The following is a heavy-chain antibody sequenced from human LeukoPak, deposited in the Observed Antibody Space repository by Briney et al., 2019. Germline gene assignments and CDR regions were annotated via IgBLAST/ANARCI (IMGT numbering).Heavy chain of an antibody. J-gene: IGHJ4*02. CDR3: ARDGDSSGWYGGYYFDY. CDR1: GFTVSSNY. CDR2: IYSGGST. V-gene: IGHV3-53*01. D-gene: IGHD6-19*01. Sequence: GGSLRLSCAASGFTVSSNYMSWVRQAPGKGLEWVSVIYSGGSTYYADSVKGRFTISRDNSKNTLYLQMNSLRAEDTAVYYCARDGDSSGWYGGYYFDYWGQGTLVTVSS.